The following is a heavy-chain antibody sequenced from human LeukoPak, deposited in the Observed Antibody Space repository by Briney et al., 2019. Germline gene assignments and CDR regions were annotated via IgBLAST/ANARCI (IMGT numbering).Heavy chain of an antibody. CDR3: AKYTYDDFCSGYDYYSGMDV. D-gene: IGHD3-3*01. J-gene: IGHJ6*02. V-gene: IGHV3-23*01. CDR1: GFTFSSYA. CDR2: ISGSGGST. Sequence: PGGSLRLSCAASGFTFSSYAMSWVRQAPGKGLEWVSAISGSGGSTYYADSVKGRFTISRDNSKNTLYLQMNSLRAEDTAVYYCAKYTYDDFCSGYDYYSGMDVWGQGTTVTV.